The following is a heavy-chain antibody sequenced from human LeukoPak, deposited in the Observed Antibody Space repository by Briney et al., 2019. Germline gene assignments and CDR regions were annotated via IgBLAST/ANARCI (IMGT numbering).Heavy chain of an antibody. CDR1: GFTFSSYG. V-gene: IGHV3-23*01. CDR3: AKDRLAYSGHDYMYYYYGMDV. D-gene: IGHD5-12*01. CDR2: ISGSGGRT. Sequence: GGSLRLSCAASGFTFSSYGMGWVRQAPGKGLEWVSGISGSGGRTYYADSVKGRFTISRDNSKNTLYLQMNSLRAEDTAVYYCAKDRLAYSGHDYMYYYYGMDVWGQGTTVTVSS. J-gene: IGHJ6*02.